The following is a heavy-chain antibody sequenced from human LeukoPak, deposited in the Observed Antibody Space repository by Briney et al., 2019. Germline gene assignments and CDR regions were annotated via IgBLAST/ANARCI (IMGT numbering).Heavy chain of an antibody. CDR1: GGSISSYY. CDR2: ILTRGST. V-gene: IGHV4-4*08. CDR3: ASSLAAAGTGEYYYYYYMDV. D-gene: IGHD6-13*01. J-gene: IGHJ6*03. Sequence: SETLSLTCSLSGGSISSYYWRCIREPRGRGLEGIGYILTRGSTNYIPSIKSRVTISVDASKNQFPLKLSAVTAADTAVYYCASSLAAAGTGEYYYYYYMDVWGKGTTVTVSS.